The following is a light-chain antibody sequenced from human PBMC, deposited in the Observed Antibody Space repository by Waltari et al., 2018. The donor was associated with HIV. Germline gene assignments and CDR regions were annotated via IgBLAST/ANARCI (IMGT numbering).Light chain of an antibody. Sequence: QSVLTQPPSVSGAPGLRVTISCTGSSSNIGARYDVHWYQDLTGTAHKLLTYRNNPRPTGVPDRFSGSRSGTSASLAITGLQAEDEADYYCQSYDSSLSGYVVFGGGTKLTVL. J-gene: IGLJ2*01. CDR3: QSYDSSLSGYVV. V-gene: IGLV1-40*01. CDR1: SSNIGARYD. CDR2: RNN.